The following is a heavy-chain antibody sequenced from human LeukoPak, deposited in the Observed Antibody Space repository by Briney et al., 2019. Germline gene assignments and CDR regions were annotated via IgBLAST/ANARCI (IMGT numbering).Heavy chain of an antibody. V-gene: IGHV1-69*06. Sequence: SVKVSCKASGGTFSSYAISWVRQAPGQGLEWMGGIIPIFGTANYAQKFQGRVTITADKSTSTAYMELSSLRSEDTAVYYCARSEIRYSNNFKIVDYYYCYMDVWGKGTTVTVSS. CDR2: IIPIFGTA. CDR3: ARSEIRYSNNFKIVDYYYCYMDV. CDR1: GGTFSSYA. J-gene: IGHJ6*03. D-gene: IGHD4-11*01.